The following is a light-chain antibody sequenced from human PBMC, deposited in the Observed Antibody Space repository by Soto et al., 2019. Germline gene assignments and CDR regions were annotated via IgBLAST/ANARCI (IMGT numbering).Light chain of an antibody. V-gene: IGKV3-11*01. CDR1: QSVSRY. Sequence: EIVLTQSPVTLSLSPGERATLSCRASQSVSRYLAWYQQKPGQAPRLLIYDTSIWATGIPARFSGSGSGTDFTLTINSLEPEDFAIYYCQQRTNWLGTFGQGTKVEIK. CDR2: DTS. CDR3: QQRTNWLGT. J-gene: IGKJ1*01.